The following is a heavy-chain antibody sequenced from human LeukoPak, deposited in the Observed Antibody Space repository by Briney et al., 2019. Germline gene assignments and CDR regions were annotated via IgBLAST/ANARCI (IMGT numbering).Heavy chain of an antibody. CDR3: LKDYLGS. J-gene: IGHJ4*02. Sequence: PGGSLRLSCVASGFTFTDDYWLSWVRQAPGKGLEWVANIKADGTEDYYVDSVKGRFTISRDNAKNSLYLQMNSLRVEDTAMYYCLKDYLGSWGQGTLVTVSS. CDR2: IKADGTED. V-gene: IGHV3-7*01. CDR1: GFTFTDDYW.